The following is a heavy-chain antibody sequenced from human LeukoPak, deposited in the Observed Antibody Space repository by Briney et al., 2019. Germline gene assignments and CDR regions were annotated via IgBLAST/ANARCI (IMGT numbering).Heavy chain of an antibody. V-gene: IGHV3-74*03. Sequence: GGSLKLSCAASGFTFSSYWIHWVRQAPGKGLVWVSLISNDGSTTKYADSVKGRFTISRDNAKNTLYLQMNSLRAEDTAVYYCARRTGFGELHFWGQGTMVTVSS. CDR2: ISNDGSTT. D-gene: IGHD3-10*01. CDR3: ARRTGFGELHF. J-gene: IGHJ3*01. CDR1: GFTFSSYW.